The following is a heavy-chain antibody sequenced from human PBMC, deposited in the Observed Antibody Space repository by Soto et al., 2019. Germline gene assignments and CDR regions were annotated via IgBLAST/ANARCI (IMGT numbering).Heavy chain of an antibody. CDR3: ARDWAMTTSAFDI. J-gene: IGHJ3*02. Sequence: AGGSLRLSCAASGFTFSSYAMHWVRQAPGKGLEWVAVISYDGSNKYYADSVKGRFTISRDNSKNTLYLQMNSLRAEDTAVYYCARDWAMTTSAFDIWGQGTMVTVSS. CDR2: ISYDGSNK. CDR1: GFTFSSYA. V-gene: IGHV3-30-3*01. D-gene: IGHD4-4*01.